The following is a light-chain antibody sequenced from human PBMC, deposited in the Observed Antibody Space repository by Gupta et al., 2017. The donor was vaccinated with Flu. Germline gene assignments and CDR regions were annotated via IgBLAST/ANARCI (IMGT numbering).Light chain of an antibody. CDR2: SHN. J-gene: IGLJ2*01. V-gene: IGLV1-44*01. CDR3: AAWDDSLNGPV. CDR1: SSNLGSNT. Sequence: GTPGQRVTISCSGSSSNLGSNTVNWYQQLPGTAPQLLIYSHNQRPSGVPDRFSGSKSGTSASVAISGLQAEDEADYYCAAWDDSLNGPVFGGGTKLTVL.